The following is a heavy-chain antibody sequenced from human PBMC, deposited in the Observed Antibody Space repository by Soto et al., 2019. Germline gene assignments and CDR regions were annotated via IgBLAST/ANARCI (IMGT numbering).Heavy chain of an antibody. CDR1: GYSFITNW. J-gene: IGHJ4*02. Sequence: EVQLVQSGAEVKKPGESLKISCKGSGYSFITNWIGWVSQMPGKGLEWMGIIFPADSDTRYSPSFQGQVTISADKSISTAYLQWSSLKASDTAMYYCARPGYTTGVEFWGQVTLFTVSS. CDR2: IFPADSDT. CDR3: ARPGYTTGVEF. D-gene: IGHD2-8*02. V-gene: IGHV5-51*03.